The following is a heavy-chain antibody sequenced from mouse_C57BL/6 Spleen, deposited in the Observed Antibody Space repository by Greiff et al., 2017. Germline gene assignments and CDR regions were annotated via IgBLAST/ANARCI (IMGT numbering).Heavy chain of an antibody. CDR3: AKTGTGVSWFAY. CDR1: GYTFTSYW. D-gene: IGHD4-1*01. CDR2: IDPSDSYT. Sequence: QVQLQQPGAELVKPGASVKLSCKASGYTFTSYWMPWVKQRPGQGLEWIGEIDPSDSYTNYNQKFKGKATLTVDTSSSTAYMQLSSLTSEDSAVYYCAKTGTGVSWFAYWGQGTLVTVSA. V-gene: IGHV1-50*01. J-gene: IGHJ3*01.